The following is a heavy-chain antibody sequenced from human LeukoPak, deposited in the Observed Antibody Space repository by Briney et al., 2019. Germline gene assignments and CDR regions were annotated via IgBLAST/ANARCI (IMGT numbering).Heavy chain of an antibody. CDR2: INPNSGGT. V-gene: IGHV1-2*02. CDR1: GYTFTGYY. Sequence: ASVKVSCKASGYTFTGYYMHWVRQAPGQGIEWMGWINPNSGGTNYAQKFQGRVTMTRDTSISTAYMELSRLRSDDTAVYYCARTMVAGSNSGFDYWGQGTLVTVSS. CDR3: ARTMVAGSNSGFDY. J-gene: IGHJ4*02. D-gene: IGHD6-19*01.